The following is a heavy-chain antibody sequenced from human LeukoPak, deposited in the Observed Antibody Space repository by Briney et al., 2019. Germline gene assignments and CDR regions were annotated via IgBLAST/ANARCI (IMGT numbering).Heavy chain of an antibody. Sequence: PSETLSVNCAVYGGSFSGYYWSWIRQPPGKGLEGIGEINHSGSTDYNPSLKSRVTISVDTSKNQFSLKLSSVTAADTAVYYCASLLAAAGFSSDYWGQGTLVTVSS. CDR2: INHSGST. CDR1: GGSFSGYY. CDR3: ASLLAAAGFSSDY. V-gene: IGHV4-34*01. J-gene: IGHJ4*02. D-gene: IGHD6-13*01.